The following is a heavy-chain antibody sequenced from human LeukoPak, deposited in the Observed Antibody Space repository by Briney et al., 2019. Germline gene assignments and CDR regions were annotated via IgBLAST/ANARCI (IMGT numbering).Heavy chain of an antibody. CDR1: GFTFSYFW. V-gene: IGHV3-7*05. D-gene: IGHD1-26*01. CDR3: ARDNVGATPFDY. Sequence: GGSLRLSCTASGFTFSYFWMSWVRQAPGKGLEWVANINLDATERPYVDSVKGRFTISRDNARKSLYLQMNSLRDEDTAVYYCARDNVGATPFDYWGQGTLVTVSS. J-gene: IGHJ4*02. CDR2: INLDATER.